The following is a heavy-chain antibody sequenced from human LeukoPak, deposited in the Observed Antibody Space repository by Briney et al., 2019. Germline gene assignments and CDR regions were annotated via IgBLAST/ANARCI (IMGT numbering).Heavy chain of an antibody. J-gene: IGHJ4*02. CDR3: ARSGNYHGSGSYYRLDY. V-gene: IGHV1-69*13. CDR1: GGTFSSYA. CDR2: IIPMLGTA. D-gene: IGHD3-10*01. Sequence: ASVKVSCKASGGTFSSYAISWMRQAPGQGLEWMGGIIPMLGTAIYAQKVQGRVTITADGSTRTAYMELSSLRSEDTAVYYCARSGNYHGSGSYYRLDYWGQGTLVTVSS.